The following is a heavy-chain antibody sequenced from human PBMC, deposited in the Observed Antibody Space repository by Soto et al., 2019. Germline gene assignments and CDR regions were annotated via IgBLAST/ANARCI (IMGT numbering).Heavy chain of an antibody. CDR3: ATVDCTTRCYSAHY. CDR1: GFTFGASN. Sequence: GGSLRLSCAASGFTFGASNLQWVRQASGKGLEWLGRIGSKGETYATTYAASVKGRFTISRDDSKKTAYLQMNSLKTEETAVYYCATVDCTTRCYSAHYWGQGTLVTVSS. D-gene: IGHD2-2*02. V-gene: IGHV3-73*01. J-gene: IGHJ4*02. CDR2: IGSKGETYAT.